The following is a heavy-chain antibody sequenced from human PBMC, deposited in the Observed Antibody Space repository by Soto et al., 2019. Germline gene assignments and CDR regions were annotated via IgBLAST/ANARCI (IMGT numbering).Heavy chain of an antibody. D-gene: IGHD3-10*01. CDR3: AKDLIRGDGYVDFDH. Sequence: EVELLESGGALVQPGGSLRLSCAASGFIFSNYAMFWVRQAPGKGLDWVSTIYAGGGTTHYAESVKGRFTISRDNSNNRLYLQLNNLRAEDTAVYFCAKDLIRGDGYVDFDHWGQGTLVTVSS. CDR2: IYAGGGTT. J-gene: IGHJ4*02. CDR1: GFIFSNYA. V-gene: IGHV3-23*01.